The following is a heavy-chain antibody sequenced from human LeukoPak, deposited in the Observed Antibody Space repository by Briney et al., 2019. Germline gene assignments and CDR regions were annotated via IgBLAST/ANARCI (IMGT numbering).Heavy chain of an antibody. CDR3: ARVMTELGAPGNWFDP. V-gene: IGHV1-69*13. CDR1: GGTFSSYA. D-gene: IGHD7-27*01. Sequence: SVKVSCKASGGTFSSYAISWVRQAPGRGLEWMGGIIPIFGTANYAQKFQGRVTITADESTSTAYMELSSLRSEDTAVYYCARVMTELGAPGNWFDPWGQGTLVTVSS. J-gene: IGHJ5*02. CDR2: IIPIFGTA.